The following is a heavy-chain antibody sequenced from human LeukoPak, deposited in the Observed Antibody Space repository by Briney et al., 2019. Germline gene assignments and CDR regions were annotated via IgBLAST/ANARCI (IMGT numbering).Heavy chain of an antibody. D-gene: IGHD3-22*01. Sequence: GGSPRLSCAASGFTFSSYAMSWVRLAPGKGLEWVAAVSGGGGRTFYAGSVKGRFTISRDNSKDTLYLEMSSLRAEDTAMYYCAKLPQAFYYDSGGYDLDYWGQGTRVTVSS. V-gene: IGHV3-23*01. CDR2: VSGGGGRT. J-gene: IGHJ4*02. CDR1: GFTFSSYA. CDR3: AKLPQAFYYDSGGYDLDY.